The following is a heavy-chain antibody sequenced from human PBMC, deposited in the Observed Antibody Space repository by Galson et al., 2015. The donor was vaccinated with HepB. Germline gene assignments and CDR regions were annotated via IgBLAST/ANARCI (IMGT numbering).Heavy chain of an antibody. V-gene: IGHV3-53*01. Sequence: SLRLSCAASGFTVSSNYMSWVRQAPGKGLEWVSVIYSGGSTYYADSVKGRFTISRDNSKNTLYLQMNSLRAEDTAVYYCAGYCTNGVCYTGSGWFDPWGQGTLVTVSS. CDR2: IYSGGST. D-gene: IGHD2-8*01. CDR1: GFTVSSNY. CDR3: AGYCTNGVCYTGSGWFDP. J-gene: IGHJ5*02.